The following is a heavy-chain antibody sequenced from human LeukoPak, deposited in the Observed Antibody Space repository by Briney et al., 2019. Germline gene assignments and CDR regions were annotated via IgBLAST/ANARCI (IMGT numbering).Heavy chain of an antibody. J-gene: IGHJ3*02. Sequence: KPGGSLRLSCAASGFTFSSYSMNWVRQAPGKGLEWVSSISSSSSYIHSADSVRGRFTISRDNAKNSLYLQMNSLRAEDTALYYCARDKAHRYYYDSSGYYYDAFDIWGQGTMVTVSS. D-gene: IGHD3-22*01. CDR1: GFTFSSYS. CDR3: ARDKAHRYYYDSSGYYYDAFDI. V-gene: IGHV3-21*04. CDR2: ISSSSSYI.